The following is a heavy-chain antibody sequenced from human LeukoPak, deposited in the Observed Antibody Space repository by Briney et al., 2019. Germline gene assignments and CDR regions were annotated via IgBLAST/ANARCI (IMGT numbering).Heavy chain of an antibody. J-gene: IGHJ5*02. CDR3: ARRGYCSGGSCYSGWFDP. D-gene: IGHD2-15*01. V-gene: IGHV1-2*02. Sequence: ASVKVSCKASGYTFTSYYMHWVRQAPGQGLGWMGWINPNSGGTNYAQKFQGRVTMTRDTSISTAYMELSRLRSDDTAVYYCARRGYCSGGSCYSGWFDPWGQGTLVTVSS. CDR2: INPNSGGT. CDR1: GYTFTSYY.